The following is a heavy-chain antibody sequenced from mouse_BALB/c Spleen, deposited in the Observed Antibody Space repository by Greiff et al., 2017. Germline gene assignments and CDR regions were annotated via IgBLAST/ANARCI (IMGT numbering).Heavy chain of an antibody. V-gene: IGHV2-9*02. Sequence: VMLVESGPGLVAPSQSLSITCTVSGFSLTSYGVHWVRQPPGKGLEWLGVIWAGGSTNYNSALMSRLSISKDNSKSQVFLKMNSLQTDDTAMYYCASSYYGNYEGFAYWGQGTLVTVSA. J-gene: IGHJ3*01. CDR1: GFSLTSYG. CDR2: IWAGGST. CDR3: ASSYYGNYEGFAY. D-gene: IGHD2-10*01.